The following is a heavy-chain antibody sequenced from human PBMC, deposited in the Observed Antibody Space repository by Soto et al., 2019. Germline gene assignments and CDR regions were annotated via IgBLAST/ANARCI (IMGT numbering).Heavy chain of an antibody. V-gene: IGHV3-7*01. J-gene: IGHJ5*02. Sequence: GGSLRLSCAASGFTFSSYWMSWVRQAPGKGLEWVANIKQDGSEKYYVDSVKGRFTISRDNAKNSLYLQMNSLRAEDTAVYYCARAPTPRYCSSTSCYVGWFDPWGQGTLVTVSS. CDR2: IKQDGSEK. CDR1: GFTFSSYW. D-gene: IGHD2-2*01. CDR3: ARAPTPRYCSSTSCYVGWFDP.